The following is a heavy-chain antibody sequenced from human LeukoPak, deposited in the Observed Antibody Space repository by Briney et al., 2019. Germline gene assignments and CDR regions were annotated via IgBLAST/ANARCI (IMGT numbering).Heavy chain of an antibody. CDR2: IYYSGST. V-gene: IGHV4-31*03. CDR3: ARDSGMIVHY. D-gene: IGHD3-22*01. Sequence: SQTLSLTCTVSGGSISSGGYYWSWIRQHPGKGLEWIGYIYYSGSTYHNPSLKSRVTISVDTSKNQFSLKLSSVTAADTAVYYCARDSGMIVHYWGQGTLVTVSS. CDR1: GGSISSGGYY. J-gene: IGHJ4*02.